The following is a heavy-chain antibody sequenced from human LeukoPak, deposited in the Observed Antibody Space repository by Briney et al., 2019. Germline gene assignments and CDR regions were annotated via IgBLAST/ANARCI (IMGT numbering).Heavy chain of an antibody. D-gene: IGHD3-10*01. J-gene: IGHJ3*02. CDR2: FDPEDGET. CDR3: ATERSGSYYNGDAAFDI. CDR1: GYTLTELP. V-gene: IGHV1-24*01. Sequence: ASVKVSCKVSGYTLTELPMHWVRQAPGKGLEWMGGFDPEDGETIYAQKFQGRVTMTEDTSTDTAYMELSSLRSEDTAVYYCATERSGSYYNGDAAFDIWGQGTMVTVSS.